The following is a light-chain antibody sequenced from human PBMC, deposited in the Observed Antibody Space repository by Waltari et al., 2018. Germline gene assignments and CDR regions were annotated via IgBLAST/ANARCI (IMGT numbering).Light chain of an antibody. CDR1: SGHSSNI. J-gene: IGLJ3*02. Sequence: QLVLTQSPSASASLGASVKLTCTLSSGHSSNIIAWHQQQPEKGPRYLMKVNSDGSHSKGDEIPDRFSGSSSGAERYLTTSSLPSEDEADYYCQTGGHGTWVFGGGTKLTVL. CDR3: QTGGHGTWV. CDR2: VNSDGSH. V-gene: IGLV4-69*01.